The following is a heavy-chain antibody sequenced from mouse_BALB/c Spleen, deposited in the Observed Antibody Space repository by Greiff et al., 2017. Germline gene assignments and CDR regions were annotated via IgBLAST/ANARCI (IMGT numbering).Heavy chain of an antibody. D-gene: IGHD1-2*01. CDR2: ISDGGSYT. V-gene: IGHV5-4*02. CDR1: GFTFSDYY. J-gene: IGHJ1*01. CDR3: ARENYGYGWYFDV. Sequence: VQLKQSGGGLVKPGGSLKLSCAASGFTFSDYYMYWVRQTPEKRLEWVATISDGGSYTYYPDSVKGRFTISRDNAKNNLYLQMSSLKSEDTAMYYCARENYGYGWYFDVWGAGTTVTVSS.